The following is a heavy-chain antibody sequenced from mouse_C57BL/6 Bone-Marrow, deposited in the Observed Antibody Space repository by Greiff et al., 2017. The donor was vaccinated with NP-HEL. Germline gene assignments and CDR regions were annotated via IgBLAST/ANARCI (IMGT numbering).Heavy chain of an antibody. CDR2: IRNKANGYTT. CDR1: GFTFTDYY. V-gene: IGHV7-3*01. Sequence: EVQVVESGGGLVQPGGSLSLSCAASGFTFTDYYMSWVRQPPGKALEWLGFIRNKANGYTTEYSASVKGRFTISRDNSQSILYLQMNALRAEDSATYYCARSLYGSLYYFDYWGQGTTLTVSS. CDR3: ARSLYGSLYYFDY. D-gene: IGHD1-1*01. J-gene: IGHJ2*01.